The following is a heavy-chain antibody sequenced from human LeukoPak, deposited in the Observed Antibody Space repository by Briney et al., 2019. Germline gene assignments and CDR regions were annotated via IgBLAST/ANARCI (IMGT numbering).Heavy chain of an antibody. CDR2: IYSGGST. V-gene: IGHV3-53*01. CDR3: ARNQPIDYYYGMDV. D-gene: IGHD1-14*01. Sequence: PGGSLRLSCAASGFTVSSNYMSWVRQAPGKGLEWVSVIYSGGSTYYADSVKGRFTISRDNSKNTLYLQMNSLRVEDTAVFYCARNQPIDYYYGMDVWGQGTTVTVSS. J-gene: IGHJ6*02. CDR1: GFTVSSNY.